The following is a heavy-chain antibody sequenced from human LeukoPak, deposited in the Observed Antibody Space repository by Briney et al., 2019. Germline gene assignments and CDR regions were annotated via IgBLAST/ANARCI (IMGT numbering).Heavy chain of an antibody. J-gene: IGHJ3*02. D-gene: IGHD3-22*01. CDR1: GCSISSSYYY. V-gene: IGHV4-61*01. CDR2: IYYSGST. CDR3: AREASRPYYYDSSGYYNDAFDI. Sequence: SETLSLTCTVSGCSISSSYYYWVWIRQPPGKELEGIGYIYYSGSTNDIPSLKSRVTISVDTSKNQFSLKLSSVTAADTAVYYCAREASRPYYYDSSGYYNDAFDIWGQGKMVTVSS.